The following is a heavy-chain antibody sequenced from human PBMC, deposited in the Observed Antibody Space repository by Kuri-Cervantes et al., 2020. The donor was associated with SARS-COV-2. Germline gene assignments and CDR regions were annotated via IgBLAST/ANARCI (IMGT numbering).Heavy chain of an antibody. D-gene: IGHD2/OR15-2a*01. CDR3: AREGTHLSSYYYMDV. Sequence: GGSLRLSCTASGFTFSSYSMNWVRQAPGKGLEWVSAISSTSTYINYVDSVMGRFTISRDDAKNSLYLQMSSLRAEDTAVYYCAREGTHLSSYYYMDVWGKGTTVTVSS. V-gene: IGHV3-21*01. CDR1: GFTFSSYS. J-gene: IGHJ6*03. CDR2: ISSTSTYI.